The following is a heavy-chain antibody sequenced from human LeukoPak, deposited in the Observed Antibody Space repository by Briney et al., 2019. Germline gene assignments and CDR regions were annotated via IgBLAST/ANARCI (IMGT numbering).Heavy chain of an antibody. Sequence: PSGTLSLTCAVSGGPISSSNWWSWVRQTPGKGLEWIGEIHHSGITNYNPSLKSRVTISVDKSKNQFSLKVRSVTAADTAVYYCASISRGAHNIVATTSIDYWGQGTLVTVSS. CDR1: GGPISSSNW. V-gene: IGHV4-4*02. J-gene: IGHJ4*02. D-gene: IGHD5-12*01. CDR3: ASISRGAHNIVATTSIDY. CDR2: IHHSGIT.